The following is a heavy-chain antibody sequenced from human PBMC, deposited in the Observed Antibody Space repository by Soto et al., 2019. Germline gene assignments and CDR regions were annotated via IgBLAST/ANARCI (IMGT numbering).Heavy chain of an antibody. V-gene: IGHV4-34*01. Sequence: PSETLSLTCAVSGGSISGYNWSWIRQPPGKGLEWIGEINHSGSTNYNPSLKSRVTISVDTSKNQFSLKLSSVTAADTAVYYCARARITIFGVVNYGSSSNYYDYGMDVWGQGTTVTVSS. J-gene: IGHJ6*02. CDR1: GGSISGYN. D-gene: IGHD3-3*01. CDR2: INHSGST. CDR3: ARARITIFGVVNYGSSSNYYDYGMDV.